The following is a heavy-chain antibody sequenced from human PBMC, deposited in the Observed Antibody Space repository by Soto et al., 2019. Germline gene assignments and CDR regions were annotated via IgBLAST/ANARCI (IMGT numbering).Heavy chain of an antibody. CDR1: GGSISSSSYY. J-gene: IGHJ4*02. Sequence: SETLSLTCTVSGGSISSSSYYWGWIRQPPGKGLEWIGSIYYSGSTYYNPSPKSRVTISVDTSKNQFSLKLSSVTAADTAVYYCARLGEFIAAAPSWGQGTLVTVSS. V-gene: IGHV4-39*01. CDR3: ARLGEFIAAAPS. D-gene: IGHD6-13*01. CDR2: IYYSGST.